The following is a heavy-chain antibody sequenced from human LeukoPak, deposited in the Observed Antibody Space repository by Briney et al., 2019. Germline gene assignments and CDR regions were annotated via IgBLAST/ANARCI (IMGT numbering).Heavy chain of an antibody. CDR2: ISAYNGNT. J-gene: IGHJ4*02. CDR3: ARAPPYYYDSSPSFDY. V-gene: IGHV1-18*01. CDR1: GYTFTSYG. Sequence: ASVKVSCKGSGYTFTSYGISWVRQAPGQGLEWMGWISAYNGNTNYAQKLQGRVTMTTDTSTSTAYMELRSLRSDDTAVYYCARAPPYYYDSSPSFDYWGQGTLVTVSS. D-gene: IGHD3-22*01.